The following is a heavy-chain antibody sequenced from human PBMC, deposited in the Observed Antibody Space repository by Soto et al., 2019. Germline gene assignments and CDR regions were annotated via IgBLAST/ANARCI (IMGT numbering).Heavy chain of an antibody. J-gene: IGHJ6*02. CDR2: INPNSGGT. V-gene: IGHV1-2*04. Sequence: ASVKVSCKASGYTFTGYYMHWVRQAPGQRLDWMGWINPNSGGTNYAQKFQGWVTMTRDTSISTAYMELSRLRSDDTAVYYCARERIFGVVTYYYYGMDVWGQGTTVTVSS. D-gene: IGHD3-3*01. CDR1: GYTFTGYY. CDR3: ARERIFGVVTYYYYGMDV.